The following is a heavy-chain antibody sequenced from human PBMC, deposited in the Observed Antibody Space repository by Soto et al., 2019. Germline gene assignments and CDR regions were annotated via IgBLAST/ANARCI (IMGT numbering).Heavy chain of an antibody. J-gene: IGHJ5*02. CDR2: IFHSGTT. CDR1: GVSISSGGYS. CDR3: ARAGGSGPLDDWFDP. Sequence: QVQLQESGSGLVKPSQPLSLTCEVSGVSISSGGYSWSWIRQSPGKGLEWMGYIFHSGTTDYNPSLKSRLTISVDRSKNQFSLRLRSVTAADTALYYCARAGGSGPLDDWFDPWGQGTLVTVSS. D-gene: IGHD3-10*01. V-gene: IGHV4-30-2*06.